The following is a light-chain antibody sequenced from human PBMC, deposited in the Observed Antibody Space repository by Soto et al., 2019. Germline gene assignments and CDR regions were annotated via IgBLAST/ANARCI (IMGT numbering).Light chain of an antibody. J-gene: IGKJ1*01. Sequence: DIQMTQSPSSLSASVGDRVTIACRASQTVSKFVNWYQQKPGKVPTLLIFTTSTLHSGVPSRFSGSGSGTEFTLTISSLHPDDFATYYCQEYNNYWTFGQGTKVDIK. V-gene: IGKV1-39*01. CDR3: QEYNNYWT. CDR1: QTVSKF. CDR2: TTS.